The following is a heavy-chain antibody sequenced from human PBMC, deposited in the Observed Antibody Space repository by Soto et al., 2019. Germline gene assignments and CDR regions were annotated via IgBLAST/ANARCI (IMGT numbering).Heavy chain of an antibody. CDR1: GGSISSGGYY. Sequence: QVQLQESGPGLVKPSQTLSLTCTVSGGSISSGGYYWSWIRQHPGKGLEWIGYIYYSGSTYYNPSLKCRVTISVDTSKNQFSLKLSSVTAADTAVYYCARYNDYGDYDEHDPWGQGTLVTVSS. V-gene: IGHV4-31*03. J-gene: IGHJ5*02. D-gene: IGHD4-17*01. CDR3: ARYNDYGDYDEHDP. CDR2: IYYSGST.